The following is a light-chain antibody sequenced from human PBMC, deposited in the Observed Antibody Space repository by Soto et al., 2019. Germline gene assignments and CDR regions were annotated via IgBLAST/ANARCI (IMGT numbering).Light chain of an antibody. CDR3: QQGYSTPWT. Sequence: DIQMTQSPSSLSASVGDRVTITCRASQSVTTYLHWYQQEAGEAPKLLIYAISNLQSGVSSRFSGSGSGTDFSLTINTLQPEDFATYYCQQGYSTPWTFGQGTKV. CDR1: QSVTTY. J-gene: IGKJ1*01. CDR2: AIS. V-gene: IGKV1-39*01.